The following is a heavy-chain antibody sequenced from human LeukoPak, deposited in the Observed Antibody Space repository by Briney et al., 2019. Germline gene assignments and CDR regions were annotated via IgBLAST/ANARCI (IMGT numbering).Heavy chain of an antibody. CDR1: GFTFSSYE. CDR2: ISRSGSTK. D-gene: IGHD1-26*01. Sequence: GGSLRLSCAASGFTFSSYEMNWVRQAPGKGLEWVSYISRSGSTKYYADSVKGRFTISRDNAKNSLYLQMNSLRAEDTAVYYCARASPSGWFDPWGQGTLVTVSS. J-gene: IGHJ5*02. CDR3: ARASPSGWFDP. V-gene: IGHV3-48*03.